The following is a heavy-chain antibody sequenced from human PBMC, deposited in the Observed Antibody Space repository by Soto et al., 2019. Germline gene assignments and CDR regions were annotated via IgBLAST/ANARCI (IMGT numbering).Heavy chain of an antibody. V-gene: IGHV4-34*01. D-gene: IGHD3-10*01. J-gene: IGHJ4*02. Sequence: SETLSLTCAVYGGSFSDYYWTWVRQAPGRGLEWIGEINHSGSTYYNPSLKSRVTISVDTSKDQFSLKLSSVTAADTAVYYCARGVVRRVIIQYTSFFDYWGQGTPVTVSS. CDR1: GGSFSDYY. CDR3: ARGVVRRVIIQYTSFFDY. CDR2: INHSGST.